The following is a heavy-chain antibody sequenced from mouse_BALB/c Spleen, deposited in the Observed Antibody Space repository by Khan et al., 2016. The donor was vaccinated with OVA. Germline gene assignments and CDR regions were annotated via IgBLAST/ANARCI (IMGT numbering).Heavy chain of an antibody. J-gene: IGHJ4*01. CDR3: ARAYYGNYREAMDY. CDR1: GFSLTGYG. V-gene: IGHV2-6-7*01. Sequence: QVRLQQSGPGLVAPSQCLSITCTVSGFSLTGYGVNWVRQPPGKGLEWLGMIWGDGSTDYNSVLKSRLSISKDNSKSQVFLKMNSLQTDDTARYYCARAYYGNYREAMDYWGQGTSVTVSS. D-gene: IGHD2-10*01. CDR2: IWGDGST.